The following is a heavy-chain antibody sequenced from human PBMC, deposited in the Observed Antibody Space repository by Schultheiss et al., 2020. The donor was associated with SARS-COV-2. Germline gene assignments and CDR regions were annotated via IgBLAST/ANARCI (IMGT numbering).Heavy chain of an antibody. CDR3: ARGRITMVQGVIIPFDP. J-gene: IGHJ5*02. D-gene: IGHD3-10*01. CDR1: GYSISSGYY. Sequence: LSLTCAVSGYSISSGYYWGWIRQPPGKGLEWVSYISSSGSTIYYADSVKGRFTISRDNSKNTLYLQMNSLRAEDTAVYYCARGRITMVQGVIIPFDPWGQGTLVTVSS. V-gene: IGHV3-11*01. CDR2: ISSSGSTI.